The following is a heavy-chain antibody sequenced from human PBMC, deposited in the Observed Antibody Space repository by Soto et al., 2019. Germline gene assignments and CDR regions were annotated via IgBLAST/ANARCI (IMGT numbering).Heavy chain of an antibody. Sequence: KASETLSLTCVGASFGTYYWSWIRQPPGKGLEWLCYMFSSEHFKYNPSLKSRLTISVDPSKNHVSLRLTSVTAADTAVYYCAREGGGDRLDLWAQGTLVPV. J-gene: IGHJ5*02. D-gene: IGHD3-16*02. CDR1: ASFGTYY. CDR3: AREGGGDRLDL. CDR2: MFSSEHF. V-gene: IGHV4-59*01.